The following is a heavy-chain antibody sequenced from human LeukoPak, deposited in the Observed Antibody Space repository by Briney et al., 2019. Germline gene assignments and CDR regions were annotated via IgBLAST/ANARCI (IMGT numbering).Heavy chain of an antibody. V-gene: IGHV3-21*01. Sequence: GGSLRLSCAASGFTFSSYSMNWVRQAPGKGLEWVSSISSSSSYIYYADSVKGRFTISRDNAKNSLYLQMNSLRAEDTAVYYCARIGNYYYYMDVCGKGTTVTVSS. D-gene: IGHD1-14*01. CDR2: ISSSSSYI. CDR3: ARIGNYYYYMDV. CDR1: GFTFSSYS. J-gene: IGHJ6*03.